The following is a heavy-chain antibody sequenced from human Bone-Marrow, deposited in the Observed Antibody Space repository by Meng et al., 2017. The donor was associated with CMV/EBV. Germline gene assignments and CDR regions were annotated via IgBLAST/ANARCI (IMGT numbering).Heavy chain of an antibody. D-gene: IGHD2-2*01. CDR1: GFTFSSYS. CDR2: IWYDGSNK. V-gene: IGHV3-33*06. Sequence: GESLKISCAASGFTFSSYSMNWVRQAPGKGLEWVAVIWYDGSNKYYADSVKGRFTISRDNSKNTLYLQMNSLRAEDTAVYYCAKGSCSSTSCYRYYYYYGMDVWGQGTTVTVPS. J-gene: IGHJ6*02. CDR3: AKGSCSSTSCYRYYYYYGMDV.